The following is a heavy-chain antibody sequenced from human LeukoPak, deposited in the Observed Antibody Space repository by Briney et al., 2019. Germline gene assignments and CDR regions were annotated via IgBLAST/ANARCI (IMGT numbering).Heavy chain of an antibody. J-gene: IGHJ4*02. Sequence: SETLSLTCTVSGGSISSYYWSWIRQPAGKGLEWIGRIYTSGSTNYNPSLKSRVTISVDKSKDQFSLKLSSVTAADTAVYYCARVPCTSCFHFDYWGQGTLVTVSS. V-gene: IGHV4-4*07. D-gene: IGHD2-2*01. CDR3: ARVPCTSCFHFDY. CDR1: GGSISSYY. CDR2: IYTSGST.